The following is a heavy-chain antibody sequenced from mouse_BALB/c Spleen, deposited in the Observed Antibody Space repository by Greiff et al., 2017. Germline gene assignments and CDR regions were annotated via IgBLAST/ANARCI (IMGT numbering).Heavy chain of an antibody. Sequence: EVKLVESGGGLVKPGGSLKLSCAASGFTFSSFGMHWVRQAPEKGLEWVAYISSGSSTIYYADTVKGRFTISRDNPKNTLFLQMTSLSSEDTAKYYCARLGGSVPYYFDYWGQGTTLTVSS. CDR1: GFTFSSFG. V-gene: IGHV5-17*02. J-gene: IGHJ2*01. D-gene: IGHD1-1*01. CDR3: ARLGGSVPYYFDY. CDR2: ISSGSSTI.